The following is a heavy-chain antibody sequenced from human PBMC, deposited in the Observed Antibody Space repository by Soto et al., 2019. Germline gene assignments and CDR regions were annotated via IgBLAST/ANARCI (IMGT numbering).Heavy chain of an antibody. J-gene: IGHJ4*02. CDR1: GFTFSSYA. D-gene: IGHD3-3*01. CDR2: ISGSGGST. V-gene: IGHV3-23*01. Sequence: GSLRLSCAASGFTFSSYAMSWVRQAPGKGLEWVSAISGSGGSTYYADSVKGRFTISRDNSKNTLYLQMNSLRAEDTAVYYCAKAPRITIFGVVTTNYWGQGTLVTVSS. CDR3: AKAPRITIFGVVTTNY.